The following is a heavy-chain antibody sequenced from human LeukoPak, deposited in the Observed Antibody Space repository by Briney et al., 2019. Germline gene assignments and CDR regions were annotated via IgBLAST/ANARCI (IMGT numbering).Heavy chain of an antibody. V-gene: IGHV3-21*01. Sequence: GGSLRLSCAASGFTFSSYSMNWVRQAPGKGLEWVSSISSSSSYIYYADSVKGRFTISRDNAKNSLYLQMNSLRAEDTAVYYCARGKSNYGDYVDYWGQGALVTVSS. D-gene: IGHD4-17*01. CDR2: ISSSSSYI. CDR1: GFTFSSYS. J-gene: IGHJ4*02. CDR3: ARGKSNYGDYVDY.